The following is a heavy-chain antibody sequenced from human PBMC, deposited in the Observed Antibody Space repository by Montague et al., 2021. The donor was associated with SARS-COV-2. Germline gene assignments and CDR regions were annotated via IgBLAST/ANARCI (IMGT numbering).Heavy chain of an antibody. CDR2: IHYSGGN. J-gene: IGHJ4*02. CDR1: GGSIGSYY. V-gene: IGHV4-59*01. Sequence: SETLSLTCSVSGGSIGSYYWSWLRQPPGKGLEWIGHIHYSGGNTYSPSFKSRVTMSIDTPKNQFSLKLSSVTAADTAVYYCARSLDPSGTYYLPYWGQGTLVTVSS. CDR3: ARSLDPSGTYYLPY. D-gene: IGHD3-10*01.